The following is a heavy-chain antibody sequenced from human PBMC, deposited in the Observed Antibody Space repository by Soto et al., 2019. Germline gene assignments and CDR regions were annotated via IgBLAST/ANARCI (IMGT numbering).Heavy chain of an antibody. J-gene: IGHJ5*02. V-gene: IGHV4-34*01. CDR3: ATRITVFGLLIPPFDP. CDR2: INHAGGT. CDR1: GGSVNGYY. D-gene: IGHD3-3*01. Sequence: AETLCLTCAVYGGSVNGYYLNWIRQPPGKGLEWIGEINHAGGTQYNPSLKSRVTMSVDTSKNQFSLGVSSVTAADTAIYCCATRITVFGLLIPPFDPWGQGTQVTVSS.